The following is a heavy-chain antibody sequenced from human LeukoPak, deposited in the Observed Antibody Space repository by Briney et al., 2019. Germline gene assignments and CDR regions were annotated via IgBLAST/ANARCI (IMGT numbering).Heavy chain of an antibody. J-gene: IGHJ4*02. CDR2: INPNSDAT. Sequence: AASVKVSCKASGYTFTSYYMHWVRQAPGQGLEWMGWINPNSDATKYPQKFQGRVTMTRDTSISTTYMDLTRLTSDDTAVYYCARGPEYGGTIDYWGQGTLVTVSS. CDR3: ARGPEYGGTIDY. CDR1: GYTFTSYY. D-gene: IGHD4-23*01. V-gene: IGHV1-2*02.